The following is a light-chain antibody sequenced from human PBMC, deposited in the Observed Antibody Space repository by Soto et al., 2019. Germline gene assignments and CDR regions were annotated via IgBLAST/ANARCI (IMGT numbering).Light chain of an antibody. CDR3: QQRHMWPIT. CDR1: QSVSSAS. J-gene: IGKJ5*01. CDR2: GAS. Sequence: IVLTQSPGTLSLSPGERGTLYCRASQSVSSASLAWYQQRPGQAPRLLIYGASSRATGVPDRFSGGGSGTDFTLTISRLEPEDLAVYYCQQRHMWPITFGQGTRLEIK. V-gene: IGKV3D-20*02.